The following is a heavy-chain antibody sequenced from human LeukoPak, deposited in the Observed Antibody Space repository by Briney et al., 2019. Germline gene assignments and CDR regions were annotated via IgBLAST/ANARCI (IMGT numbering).Heavy chain of an antibody. CDR1: GFTYSSYG. Sequence: NPGGSLRLPCAASGFTYSSYGMHWVRQAPGKGLEWVAFIRYDGSNKNYADSVKGRFTISRDNSKNMVYLQMNSLRAEDTAVYYCATNFAFGTAAGTLDYWGQGTLVTVSS. D-gene: IGHD6-13*01. CDR3: ATNFAFGTAAGTLDY. CDR2: IRYDGSNK. J-gene: IGHJ4*02. V-gene: IGHV3-30*02.